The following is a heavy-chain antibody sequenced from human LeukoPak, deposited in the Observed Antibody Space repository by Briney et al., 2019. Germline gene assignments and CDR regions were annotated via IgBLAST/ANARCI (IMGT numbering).Heavy chain of an antibody. V-gene: IGHV4-34*01. CDR2: INHSGST. CDR1: GGSFSGYY. D-gene: IGHD2-8*01. CDR3: ARGVKLVYAADHDAFDI. Sequence: SETLSLTCAVYGGSFSGYYWSWLRQPPGKGLEWIGEINHSGSTNYNPSLKSRVTISVDTSKNQFSLKLSSVTAADTAVYYCARGVKLVYAADHDAFDIWGQGTMVTVSS. J-gene: IGHJ3*02.